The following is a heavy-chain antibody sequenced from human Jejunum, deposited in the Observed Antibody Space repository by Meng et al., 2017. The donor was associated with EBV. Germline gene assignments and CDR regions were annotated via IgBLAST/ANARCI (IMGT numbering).Heavy chain of an antibody. CDR3: SRDEKLGPFYFDY. J-gene: IGHJ4*02. CDR2: INPGNGNT. V-gene: IGHV1-3*01. CDR1: GYTFINYG. Sequence: QVQLVQSGAEVKKPXDSLKVSCEASGYTFINYGIHWLRQAPGQRLELMGWINPGNGNTLYSQKFQGRVTITRDTSASTAYVELSRLRSEDTAVYYCSRDEKLGPFYFDYWRQGTLVTVSS.